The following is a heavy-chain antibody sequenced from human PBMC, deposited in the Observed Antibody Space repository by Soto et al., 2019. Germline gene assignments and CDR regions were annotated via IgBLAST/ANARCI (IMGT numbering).Heavy chain of an antibody. CDR1: GYTFNTYG. CDR2: ISGYSGNS. CDR3: ARGRIVGWPFDY. J-gene: IGHJ4*02. Sequence: ASVKFSCKTSGYTFNTYGISWMRQAPGQGLEWMRWISGYSGNSDYSQKFQGRVTMTRDTSTRIAHMELRGLTSDDTAVYYCARGRIVGWPFDYWGQGTLVTVSS. D-gene: IGHD1-26*01. V-gene: IGHV1-18*04.